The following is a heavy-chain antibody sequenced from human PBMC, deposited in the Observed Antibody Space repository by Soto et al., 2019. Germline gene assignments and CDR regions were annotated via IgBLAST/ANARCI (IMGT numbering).Heavy chain of an antibody. CDR3: TRDNVAGDIVVVPAAIERLFVEFVYYYGMDV. V-gene: IGHV3-13*04. J-gene: IGHJ6*02. Sequence: GGSLRLSCAASGFTFSSYDMHWVRQATGKGLEWVSAIGTAGDTYYPGSVKGRFTISRENAKNSLYLQMNSLRAGDTAVYYCTRDNVAGDIVVVPAAIERLFVEFVYYYGMDVWGQGTTVTVSS. CDR1: GFTFSSYD. D-gene: IGHD2-2*01. CDR2: IGTAGDT.